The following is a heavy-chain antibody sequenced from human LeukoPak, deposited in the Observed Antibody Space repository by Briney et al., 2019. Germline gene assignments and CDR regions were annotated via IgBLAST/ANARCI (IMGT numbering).Heavy chain of an antibody. Sequence: SETLSLTCAVYGGSFSGYYWSWIRQPPRKGLEWIGEINHSGSTNYNPSLKSRVTISVDTSKNQFSLKLSSVTAADTAVYYCARDPVTYYGDYEDYWGQGTLVTVSS. CDR2: INHSGST. CDR1: GGSFSGYY. CDR3: ARDPVTYYGDYEDY. J-gene: IGHJ4*02. D-gene: IGHD4-17*01. V-gene: IGHV4-34*01.